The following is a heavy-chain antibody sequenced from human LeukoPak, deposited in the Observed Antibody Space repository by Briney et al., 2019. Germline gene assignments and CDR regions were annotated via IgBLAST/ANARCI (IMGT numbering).Heavy chain of an antibody. D-gene: IGHD1-26*01. J-gene: IGHJ4*02. V-gene: IGHV1-2*02. CDR2: INPNSGGT. CDR3: ASAPGEGSYGEFDY. CDR1: GYTFTGYY. Sequence: GASVKVSCKASGYTFTGYYMHWVRQAPGQGLEWMGWINPNSGGTNYAQKFQGRVTMTRDTSISTAYMELSRLRSDDTAVYYCASAPGEGSYGEFDYWGQGTLVTVSS.